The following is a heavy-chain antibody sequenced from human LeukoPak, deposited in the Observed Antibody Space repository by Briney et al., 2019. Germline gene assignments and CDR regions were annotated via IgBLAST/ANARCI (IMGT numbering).Heavy chain of an antibody. Sequence: ASVKVSCKASGYTFTGYYMRWVRQAPGQGLERMGWIYPNSGDTKYAQKFQGRVTMTRDTSISTAYMELSGLRSDDTAVYYCGTLLSNGPFDYWGQGSLVTVSS. CDR2: IYPNSGDT. CDR3: GTLLSNGPFDY. CDR1: GYTFTGYY. V-gene: IGHV1-2*02. J-gene: IGHJ4*02.